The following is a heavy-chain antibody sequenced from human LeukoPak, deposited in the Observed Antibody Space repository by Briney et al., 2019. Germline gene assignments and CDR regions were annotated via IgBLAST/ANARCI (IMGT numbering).Heavy chain of an antibody. D-gene: IGHD3-10*01. V-gene: IGHV3-7*01. CDR3: ARSGLLWFGEFLIDY. J-gene: IGHJ4*02. CDR1: GFTFSSYW. CDR2: IKQDGSEK. Sequence: GGSLRLSCAASGFTFSSYWMSWVRQAPGKGLEWVANIKQDGSEKYYVDSVKGRFTISRDNAKNSLYLQMNSLRAEDTAVYYCARSGLLWFGEFLIDYWGQGTLVTVSS.